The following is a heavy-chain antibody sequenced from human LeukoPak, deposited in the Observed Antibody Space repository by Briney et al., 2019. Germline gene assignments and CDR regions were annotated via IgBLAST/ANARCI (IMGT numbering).Heavy chain of an antibody. J-gene: IGHJ4*02. CDR3: TRALLDNNGDDF. V-gene: IGHV3-74*01. Sequence: GGSLRLSCAASGFTFSSYWMHWVRHAPGRGLVWVSRIDGEGRATTYADSVKGRFSISRDNAKNTLYLYMNSLRVDDTAVYYCTRALLDNNGDDFWGQGTLVTVSS. D-gene: IGHD2-8*01. CDR2: IDGEGRAT. CDR1: GFTFSSYW.